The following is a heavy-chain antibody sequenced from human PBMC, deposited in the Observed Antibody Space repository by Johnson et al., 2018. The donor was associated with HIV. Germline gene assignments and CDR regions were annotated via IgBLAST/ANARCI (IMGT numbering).Heavy chain of an antibody. CDR1: GFTFSSYG. CDR2: IAYDGSNK. J-gene: IGHJ3*02. Sequence: QMLLVESGGGVVQPGRSLRLSCAASGFTFSSYGMHWFRQAPGKGLEWVAVIAYDGSNKYYAESVKGRFTISRDNSKNALFLQMNSLRAEDTAVFYCAKLQWPREDAFDIWGQGTMVTVSS. D-gene: IGHD6-19*01. V-gene: IGHV3-30*19. CDR3: AKLQWPREDAFDI.